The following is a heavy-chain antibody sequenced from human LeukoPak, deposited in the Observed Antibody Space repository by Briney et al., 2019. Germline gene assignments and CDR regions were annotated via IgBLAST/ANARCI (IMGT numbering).Heavy chain of an antibody. CDR1: GGSISSSSYY. CDR3: ARHGRDGYNYGPVVYY. V-gene: IGHV4-39*01. CDR2: MYYRGST. Sequence: SETLSLTCTVSGGSISSSSYYWGWIRQSPGKGLKGIGSMYYRGSTYYNPSLKSRVTLSVDTPKNQFSLKLSSVAAADTAVYYCARHGRDGYNYGPVVYYWGQGTLVTVSS. J-gene: IGHJ4*02. D-gene: IGHD5-24*01.